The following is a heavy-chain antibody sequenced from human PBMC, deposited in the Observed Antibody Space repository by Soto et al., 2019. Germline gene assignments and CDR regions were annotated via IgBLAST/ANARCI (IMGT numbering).Heavy chain of an antibody. CDR3: ATGLLYYDSSDYYAFDY. CDR2: FDPEDGET. D-gene: IGHD3-22*01. Sequence: ASVKVSCTVSGYTLTELSMHWVRQAPGKGLEWMGGFDPEDGETIYAQKFQGRVTMTEDTSTDTAYMELSSLRSEDTAVYYCATGLLYYDSSDYYAFDYWGQGTLVPVSS. CDR1: GYTLTELS. V-gene: IGHV1-24*01. J-gene: IGHJ4*02.